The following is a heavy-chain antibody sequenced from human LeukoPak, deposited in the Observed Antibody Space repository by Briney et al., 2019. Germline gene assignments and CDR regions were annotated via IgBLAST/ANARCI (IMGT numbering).Heavy chain of an antibody. V-gene: IGHV4-39*07. CDR1: GGSISSSSYY. CDR3: ARLHPGSRRYCSGGSCYSVIDWFDP. D-gene: IGHD2-15*01. J-gene: IGHJ5*02. Sequence: SETLSLTCTVSGGSISSSSYYWGWIRQPPGKGLEWIGSIYYSGSTYYNPSLKSRVTISVDTSKNQFSLKLSSVTAADTAVYYCARLHPGSRRYCSGGSCYSVIDWFDPWGQGTLVTVSS. CDR2: IYYSGST.